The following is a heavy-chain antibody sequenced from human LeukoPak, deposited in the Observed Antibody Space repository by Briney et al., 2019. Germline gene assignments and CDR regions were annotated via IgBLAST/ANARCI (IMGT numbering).Heavy chain of an antibody. J-gene: IGHJ5*02. CDR1: GFTFNRYA. CDR2: INGRGAGT. V-gene: IGHV3-23*01. D-gene: IGHD3-10*01. CDR3: AKDLMRDRWFAES. Sequence: GGSLRLSCAATGFTFNRYARSWVRQAPGKGLEGVSAINGRGAGTHYADSVKGRFTISRDNSNNTLYLQMDRLRLEDTAIYYCAKDLMRDRWFAESWGQGTLVTVSS.